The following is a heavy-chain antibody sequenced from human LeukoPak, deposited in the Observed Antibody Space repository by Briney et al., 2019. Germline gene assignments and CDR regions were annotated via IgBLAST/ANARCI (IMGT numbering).Heavy chain of an antibody. D-gene: IGHD2-2*01. CDR2: ISSSSSTI. CDR1: GFTFSSYS. V-gene: IGHV3-48*01. J-gene: IGHJ4*02. Sequence: QPGGSLRLSCAASGFTFSSYSMNWVRQAPGKGLEWVSYISSSSSTIYYADSVKGRFTISRDNAKNSLYLQMNSLRAEDTAVYYCARARHGTSVDYWGQGTLVTVSS. CDR3: ARARHGTSVDY.